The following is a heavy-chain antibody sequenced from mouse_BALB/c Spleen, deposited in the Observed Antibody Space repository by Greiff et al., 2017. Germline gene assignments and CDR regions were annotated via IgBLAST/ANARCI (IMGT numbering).Heavy chain of an antibody. CDR2: IWSDGST. CDR1: GFSLTSYG. Sequence: VKLMESGPDLVAPSQSLSITCTVSGFSLTSYGVHWVRQPPGKGLEWLVVIWSDGSTTYNSALKSRLSISKDNSKSQVFLKMNSLQTDDTAMYYCARQGPSYYAMDYWGQGTSVTVSS. D-gene: IGHD3-3*01. CDR3: ARQGPSYYAMDY. V-gene: IGHV2-6-2*01. J-gene: IGHJ4*01.